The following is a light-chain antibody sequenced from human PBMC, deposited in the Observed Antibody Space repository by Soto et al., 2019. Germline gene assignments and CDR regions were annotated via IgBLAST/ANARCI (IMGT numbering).Light chain of an antibody. CDR2: DAS. CDR3: QQYNTYST. CDR1: QSISTW. Sequence: DIQMTQYPSTLSSSNGDRVTITCRASQSISTWLAWYQQKPGKAPKLLIYDASSLESGVPSRFSGSGSGTEFTLTISSLQPEDFASYYCQQYNTYSTFCHGTIVDIK. J-gene: IGKJ3*01. V-gene: IGKV1-5*01.